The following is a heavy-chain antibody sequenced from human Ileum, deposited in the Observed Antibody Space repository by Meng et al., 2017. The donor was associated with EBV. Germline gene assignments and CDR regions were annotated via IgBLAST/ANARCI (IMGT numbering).Heavy chain of an antibody. CDR2: TSHSGRT. CDR3: ASSDYYRSDY. CDR1: GGSIRRRDW. D-gene: IGHD3-22*01. J-gene: IGHJ4*02. V-gene: IGHV4-4*02. Sequence: QVQLQEWGPGVVKLSETLTLPCAGSGGSIRRRDWWSWVRQPPGKGLEWIGETSHSGRTNSSSSLKSRVTISLDKSKNQLSLKLNSVTAAVTAVYYCASSDYYRSDYWGQGTLVTVSS.